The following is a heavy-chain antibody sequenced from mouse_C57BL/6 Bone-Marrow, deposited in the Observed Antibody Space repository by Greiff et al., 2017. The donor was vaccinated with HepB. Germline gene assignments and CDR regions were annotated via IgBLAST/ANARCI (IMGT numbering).Heavy chain of an antibody. CDR1: GYTFTDYY. CDR3: ARRAFDGSSYDWFAY. CDR2: INPNNGGT. Sequence: EVQLQQSGPELVKPGASVKISCKASGYTFTDYYMNWVKQSHGKSLEWIGDINPNNGGTSYNQKFKGKATLTVDKSSSTAYMELRSLTSEDSAVYYCARRAFDGSSYDWFAYWGQGTLVTVSA. D-gene: IGHD1-1*01. J-gene: IGHJ3*01. V-gene: IGHV1-26*01.